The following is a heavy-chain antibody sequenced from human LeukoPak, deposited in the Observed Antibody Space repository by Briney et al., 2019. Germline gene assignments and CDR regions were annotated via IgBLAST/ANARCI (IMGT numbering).Heavy chain of an antibody. Sequence: GGSLRLSCAASGFTFSSYAMSWVRQAPRKGLEWVSSISGSGYSTYYPKSVKGRFSISRDNSKNTLYLEMNSLRAEDTAVYYCAKDYIGYDEDFDYWGQGTLVTVSS. CDR1: GFTFSSYA. J-gene: IGHJ4*02. D-gene: IGHD2-2*01. V-gene: IGHV3-23*01. CDR2: ISGSGYST. CDR3: AKDYIGYDEDFDY.